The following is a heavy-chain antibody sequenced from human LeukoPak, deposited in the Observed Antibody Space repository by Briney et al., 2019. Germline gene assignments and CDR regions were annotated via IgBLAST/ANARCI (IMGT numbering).Heavy chain of an antibody. D-gene: IGHD3-10*01. CDR3: ARATLRSQWCGELLYPS. V-gene: IGHV1-69*05. CDR2: IIPIFGTA. Sequence: SVKVSCKASGGTFSSYAISWVRQAPGQGLEWMGGIIPIFGTANYAQKFQGRVTITTDESTSTAYMELSSLRSEDTAVYYCARATLRSQWCGELLYPSWGQGTLVTVSS. CDR1: GGTFSSYA. J-gene: IGHJ4*02.